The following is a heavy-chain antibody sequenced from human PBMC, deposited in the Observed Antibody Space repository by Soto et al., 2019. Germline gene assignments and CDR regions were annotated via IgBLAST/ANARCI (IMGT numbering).Heavy chain of an antibody. CDR3: ARHLMVGAVAGTNWFDP. V-gene: IGHV4-39*01. D-gene: IGHD6-19*01. CDR2: IYYSGST. Sequence: PSETLSLTCTVSGGSISSSSYYWGWIRQPPGKGLEWIGSIYYSGSTYYNPSLKSRVTISVDTSKNQFSLKLSSVTAADTAVYYCARHLMVGAVAGTNWFDPWGQGTLVTVSS. CDR1: GGSISSSSYY. J-gene: IGHJ5*02.